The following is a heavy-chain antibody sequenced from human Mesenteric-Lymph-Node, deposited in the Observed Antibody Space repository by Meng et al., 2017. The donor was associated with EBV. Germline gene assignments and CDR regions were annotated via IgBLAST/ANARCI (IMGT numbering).Heavy chain of an antibody. J-gene: IGHJ4*02. CDR2: IAPTGNT. D-gene: IGHD3-3*01. V-gene: IGHV4-34*01. CDR3: SILERGTLQDY. Sequence: QVMLQERGAGLLKHSETLSLSCAAYGASFSGHYGGWMRQPPGKGLEWIGEIAPTGNTKYIPSLKSRVTISLDTSRNQLSIKLTSVTAADTAVYYCSILERGTLQDYWGQGTLVTVSS. CDR1: GASFSGHY.